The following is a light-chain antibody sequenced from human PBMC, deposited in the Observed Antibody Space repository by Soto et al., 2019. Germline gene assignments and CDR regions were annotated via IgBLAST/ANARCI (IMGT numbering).Light chain of an antibody. J-gene: IGKJ2*01. CDR3: QQYNYWPPYT. V-gene: IGKV3-15*01. CDR2: GAS. CDR1: QSISRN. Sequence: EIVMTQSPVTLSVSLGERATLSCRASQSISRNLAWYQQKPGQAPRLLIYGASNKADGVPARFSGSGSGTEFTLTISSLQSEDFAVYYCQQYNYWPPYTFGQGTKLDI.